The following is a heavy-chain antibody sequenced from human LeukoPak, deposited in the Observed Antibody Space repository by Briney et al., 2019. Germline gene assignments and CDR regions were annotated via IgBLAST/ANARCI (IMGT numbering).Heavy chain of an antibody. D-gene: IGHD3-16*01. Sequence: GGSLRLSCAASGFTSSRYTMNWVRQAPGKELEWISNIRSESSSTTYADSVKGRFTISRDNAKNSLYLQINSLRAEDTAVYYCVRDLNWAFDYWGQGTLVTVSS. CDR3: VRDLNWAFDY. J-gene: IGHJ4*02. CDR1: GFTSSRYT. CDR2: IRSESSST. V-gene: IGHV3-48*01.